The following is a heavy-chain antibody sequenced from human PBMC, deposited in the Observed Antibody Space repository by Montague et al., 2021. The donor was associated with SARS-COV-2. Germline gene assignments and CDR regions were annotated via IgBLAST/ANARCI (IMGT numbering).Heavy chain of an antibody. CDR2: SYYSGST. Sequence: SETLSLTCTVSGGSISSSSYYWGWIRQPPGKGLEWIGCSYYSGSTYYNPSLKSRVTISVATSKNQFSLKLSSVTAADTAVYYCAGNSNYYYYYGMEVWGQGTTVTVSS. CDR3: AGNSNYYYYYGMEV. D-gene: IGHD4-11*01. CDR1: GGSISSSSYY. V-gene: IGHV4-39*01. J-gene: IGHJ6*02.